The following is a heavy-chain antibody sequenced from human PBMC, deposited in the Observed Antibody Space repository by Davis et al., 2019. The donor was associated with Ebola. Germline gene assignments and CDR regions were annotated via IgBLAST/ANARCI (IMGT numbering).Heavy chain of an antibody. V-gene: IGHV5-51*01. CDR2: IYPGDSDT. D-gene: IGHD2-15*01. CDR3: ARRGYCSGSACPWGWFDP. J-gene: IGHJ5*02. CDR1: GYTFSRYW. Sequence: KVSCKGSGYTFSRYWIGWVRQMPGKGLEWMGIIYPGDSDTRYSPSFQGQVTISADKSISTAYLQWSSLKVSDTAIYYCARRGYCSGSACPWGWFDPWGQGTRVTVSS.